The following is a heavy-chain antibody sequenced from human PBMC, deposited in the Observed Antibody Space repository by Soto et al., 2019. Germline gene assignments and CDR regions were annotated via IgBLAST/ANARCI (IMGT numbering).Heavy chain of an antibody. CDR2: IYYSGST. D-gene: IGHD3-3*01. Sequence: PSETLSLTCTVSGGSISSSSYYWGWIRQPPGKGLEWIGSIYYSGSTYYNPSLKSRVTISVDTSKNQFSLKLSSVTAADTAVYYCAREEGEWLPPYYYYYGMYVWGQGTTVTVSS. CDR1: GGSISSSSYY. CDR3: AREEGEWLPPYYYYYGMYV. J-gene: IGHJ6*02. V-gene: IGHV4-39*02.